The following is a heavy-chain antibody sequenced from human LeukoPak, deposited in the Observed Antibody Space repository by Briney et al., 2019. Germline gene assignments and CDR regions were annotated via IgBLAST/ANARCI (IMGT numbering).Heavy chain of an antibody. D-gene: IGHD4-17*01. CDR2: IKHDGNEK. Sequence: GGSLRLSCAASGFTFSSYGMHWVRQAPGKGLEWVANIKHDGNEKYYVDSVKGRFTISRDNAKNSLYLQMNSLRAEDTAVYYCARDKNHGDSYFAYWGQGILVTVSS. CDR1: GFTFSSYG. J-gene: IGHJ4*02. CDR3: ARDKNHGDSYFAY. V-gene: IGHV3-7*01.